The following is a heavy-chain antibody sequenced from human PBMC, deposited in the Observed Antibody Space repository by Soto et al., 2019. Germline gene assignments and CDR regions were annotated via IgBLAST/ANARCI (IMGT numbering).Heavy chain of an antibody. D-gene: IGHD1-1*01. V-gene: IGHV1-46*03. Sequence: ASVKVSCKASGYTFTSYYMHWVRQAPGQGLEWMGIINPSGGSTSYAQKFQGRVTMTRDTSTSTVYLELRSLRSEDTAVYYCARAPEPATPYYYYYMDVWGKGTTVTVSS. CDR3: ARAPEPATPYYYYYMDV. J-gene: IGHJ6*03. CDR2: INPSGGST. CDR1: GYTFTSYY.